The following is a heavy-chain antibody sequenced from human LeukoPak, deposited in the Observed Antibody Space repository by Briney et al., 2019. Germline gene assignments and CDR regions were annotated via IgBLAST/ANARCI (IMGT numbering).Heavy chain of an antibody. Sequence: GGSLRLSCAVSGFTFDDYTMHWVRQVPGKGLEWVSLIRRDSYSTYYADSVKGRFTISRDNSKNSLYLQMNSLRPEDTALYHCAKNAGGAGYYYMDVWGKGTTVTVSS. V-gene: IGHV3-43*01. CDR3: AKNAGGAGYYYMDV. D-gene: IGHD3-10*01. CDR1: GFTFDDYT. J-gene: IGHJ6*03. CDR2: IRRDSYST.